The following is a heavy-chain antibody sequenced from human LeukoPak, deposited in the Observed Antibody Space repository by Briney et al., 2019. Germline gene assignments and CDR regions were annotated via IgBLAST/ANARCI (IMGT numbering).Heavy chain of an antibody. CDR2: ISAYNGNT. D-gene: IGHD3-3*01. V-gene: IGHV1-18*01. J-gene: IGHJ4*02. CDR1: GYTFTSYG. CDR3: ARAPPTYYDFWSGYLGY. Sequence: ASVKVSCKASGYTFTSYGISWVRQAPGQGLEWMGWISAYNGNTNYAQKLQGRVTMTTDTSTGTAYMELRSLRSDDTAVYYCARAPPTYYDFWSGYLGYWGQGTLVTVSS.